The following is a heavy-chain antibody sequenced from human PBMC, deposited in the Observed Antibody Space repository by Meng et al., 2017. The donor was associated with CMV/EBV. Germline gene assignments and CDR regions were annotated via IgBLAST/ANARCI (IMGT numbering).Heavy chain of an antibody. V-gene: IGHV3-7*01. CDR2: IKQDGSEK. D-gene: IGHD3-3*01. CDR1: GFTFSSYA. J-gene: IGHJ6*02. Sequence: GRSLRLSCAASGFTFSSYAMSWVRQAPGKGLEWVANIKQDGSEKYYVDSVKGRFTISRDNAKNSLYLQMNSLRAEDTAVYYCARDPRFPGVWGQGTTVTVSS. CDR3: ARDPRFPGV.